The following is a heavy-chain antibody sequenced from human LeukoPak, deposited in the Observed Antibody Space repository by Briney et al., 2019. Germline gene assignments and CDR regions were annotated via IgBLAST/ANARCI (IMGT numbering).Heavy chain of an antibody. D-gene: IGHD3-10*01. Sequence: PSETLSLTCAVYGGSFSGYYWSWIRQPPAKGLEWIGEINHSESTNYNPSLTIRVPISVDTSKNQSSLKLSSVTAADTAVYYCARGPRRITMVRGVMDFDYWGQGTLVTVSS. CDR3: ARGPRRITMVRGVMDFDY. CDR1: GGSFSGYY. J-gene: IGHJ4*02. V-gene: IGHV4-34*01. CDR2: INHSEST.